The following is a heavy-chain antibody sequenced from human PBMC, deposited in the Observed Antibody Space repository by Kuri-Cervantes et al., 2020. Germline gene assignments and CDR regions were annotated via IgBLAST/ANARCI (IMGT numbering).Heavy chain of an antibody. CDR3: ARDSSSWYEFDY. Sequence: GESLKISCAASGFTFSGSAMHWVRQASGKGLEWVGRIRSKANSYATAYAASVKGRFTISRDDSKNTAYLQMNSLRAEDTAVYYCARDSSSWYEFDYWGQGTLVTDSS. CDR1: GFTFSGSA. J-gene: IGHJ4*02. CDR2: IRSKANSYAT. D-gene: IGHD6-13*01. V-gene: IGHV3-73*01.